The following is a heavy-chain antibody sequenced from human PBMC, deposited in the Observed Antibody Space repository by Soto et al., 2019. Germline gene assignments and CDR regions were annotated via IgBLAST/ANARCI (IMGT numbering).Heavy chain of an antibody. CDR1: GYTFTNNF. V-gene: IGHV1-46*01. D-gene: IGHD6-13*01. Sequence: QVHLVQSGAEVKKPGASVKVSCEASGYTFTNNFIHWVRQAPGQGLEWMGIINPIGGSTTYAQKFQGRVTMTRDTSTNKVYMELSSLRSEDTAVFYCARENWTSSPSFDFWGQGSLVTVSS. CDR2: INPIGGST. CDR3: ARENWTSSPSFDF. J-gene: IGHJ4*02.